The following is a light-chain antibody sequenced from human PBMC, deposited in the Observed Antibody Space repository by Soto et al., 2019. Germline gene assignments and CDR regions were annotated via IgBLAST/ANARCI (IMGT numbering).Light chain of an antibody. J-gene: IGKJ4*01. CDR2: KAS. Sequence: DIPMTQSPSTLSASVGDSVTITCRASQSISSWLAWYEQKPGKAPNFLIYKASSLESGVPSRFSGSGSGTEFTLTISSLQPDDFATYYCQQYKSYPVTFGGGTKVEIK. V-gene: IGKV1-5*03. CDR1: QSISSW. CDR3: QQYKSYPVT.